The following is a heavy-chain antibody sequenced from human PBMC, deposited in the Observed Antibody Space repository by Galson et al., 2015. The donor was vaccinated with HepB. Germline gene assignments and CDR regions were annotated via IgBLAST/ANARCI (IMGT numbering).Heavy chain of an antibody. Sequence: SLRLSCAASGFTVSSNYMSWVRQAPGKGLEWVSVIYSGGSTYYADSVKGRFTISRDNSKNTLYLQMNSLRAEDTAVYYCARAGPILEWLYPYAFDIWGQGTMVTVSS. V-gene: IGHV3-53*01. CDR2: IYSGGST. CDR3: ARAGPILEWLYPYAFDI. CDR1: GFTVSSNY. D-gene: IGHD3-3*01. J-gene: IGHJ3*02.